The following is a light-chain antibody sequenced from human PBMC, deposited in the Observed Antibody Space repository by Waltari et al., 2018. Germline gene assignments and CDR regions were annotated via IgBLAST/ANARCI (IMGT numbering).Light chain of an antibody. V-gene: IGKV1-12*01. CDR1: QRISSR. Sequence: DIQMTQPPSPVAASVGDRVTPTCRASQRISSRLAWYQQKPGKAPKLLIYDASSVHSGVPSRFSGSGSGTDFTLTIRSLQPEDFATYYCQQVNSFPRTFGQGTKVEVK. CDR3: QQVNSFPRT. CDR2: DAS. J-gene: IGKJ1*01.